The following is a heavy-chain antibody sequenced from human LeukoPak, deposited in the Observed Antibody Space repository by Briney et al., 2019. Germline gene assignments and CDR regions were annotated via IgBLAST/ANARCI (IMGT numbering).Heavy chain of an antibody. V-gene: IGHV4-59*01. D-gene: IGHD3-3*01. CDR1: GGSISNYY. CDR2: IYYSGST. J-gene: IGHJ4*02. Sequence: NTSETLSLTCTVSGGSISNYYWSWIRQPPGKGLEWIGYIYYSGSTNYNPSLKSRVTISVDTSKNQFSLKLSSVTAADTAVYYCARTLRSSGYYFDYWGQGTLVTASS. CDR3: ARTLRSSGYYFDY.